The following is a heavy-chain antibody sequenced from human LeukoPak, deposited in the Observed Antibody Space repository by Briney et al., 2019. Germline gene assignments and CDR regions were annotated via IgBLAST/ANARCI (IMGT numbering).Heavy chain of an antibody. CDR3: AKWGDYDVLTGYYVSDY. D-gene: IGHD3-9*01. V-gene: IGHV3-23*01. CDR2: IAGSGGNT. CDR1: GFTFSYYA. Sequence: PGASLRLSCAASGFTFSYYAVRWVRQAPGKGLEWVSAIAGSGGNTYYADSVKGRFTISRDNSKNTVFLQMNSLRAEDTAVYYCAKWGDYDVLTGYYVSDYWGQGSLVTVSS. J-gene: IGHJ4*02.